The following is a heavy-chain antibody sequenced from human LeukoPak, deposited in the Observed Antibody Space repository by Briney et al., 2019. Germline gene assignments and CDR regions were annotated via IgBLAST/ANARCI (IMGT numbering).Heavy chain of an antibody. Sequence: GGSLRLSCAASGFTVSSNYMSWVRQAPGKGLEWVSVIYSGGGTYYADSVKGRFTISRDNSKNTLFLQMNSLRAEDTAVYYCARDRDALVREPRYFDYWGQGTLVTVSS. J-gene: IGHJ4*02. CDR3: ARDRDALVREPRYFDY. CDR2: IYSGGGT. CDR1: GFTVSSNY. V-gene: IGHV3-66*01. D-gene: IGHD3-10*01.